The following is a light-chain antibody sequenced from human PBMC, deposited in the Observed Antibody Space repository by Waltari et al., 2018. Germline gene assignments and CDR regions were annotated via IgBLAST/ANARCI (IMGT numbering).Light chain of an antibody. V-gene: IGKV3-20*01. Sequence: EIVLTQSPRTMSLSPGERATPSCRASQSLSSTYLAWYQLKPGQASRLLIYGASSRAAGIPERFSGSGSGTDFTLTISRLEPEDFAVYYCQQYNKSPYTFGQGTKLRIK. J-gene: IGKJ2*01. CDR3: QQYNKSPYT. CDR2: GAS. CDR1: QSLSSTY.